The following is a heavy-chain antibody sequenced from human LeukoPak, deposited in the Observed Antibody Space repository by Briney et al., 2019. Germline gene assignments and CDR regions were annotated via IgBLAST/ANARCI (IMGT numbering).Heavy chain of an antibody. D-gene: IGHD3-10*01. CDR3: ARGRNYYGSGSYHRPFDY. CDR1: GFTFSSYA. Sequence: GGSLRLSCAASGFTFSSYAMHWVRQAPGKGLEWVAVISYDGSNKYYADSVKGRFTISRDNSKNTLYLQMNSLRAEDTAVYYCARGRNYYGSGSYHRPFDYWGQGTLVTVSS. V-gene: IGHV3-30*04. J-gene: IGHJ4*02. CDR2: ISYDGSNK.